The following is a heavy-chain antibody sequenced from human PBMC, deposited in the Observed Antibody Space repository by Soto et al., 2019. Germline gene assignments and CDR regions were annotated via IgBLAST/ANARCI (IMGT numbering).Heavy chain of an antibody. CDR1: GYSFSNYW. CDR2: IDPSDSHT. CDR3: ARGRLAACEPTVYRGGYGMDV. V-gene: IGHV5-10-1*01. Sequence: PGESLKISCKTSGYSFSNYWISWLRQMPVKALEWMGSIDPSDSHTTYSPSFQGHVTFSADKSISTAYLRLKAADTAVYYCARGRLAACEPTVYRGGYGMDVWGQGTTVTVSS. D-gene: IGHD4-4*01. J-gene: IGHJ6*02.